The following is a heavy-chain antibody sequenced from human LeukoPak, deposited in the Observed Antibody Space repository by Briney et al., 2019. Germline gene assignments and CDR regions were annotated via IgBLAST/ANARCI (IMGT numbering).Heavy chain of an antibody. CDR3: ARSGATYFDY. CDR1: GFTFSSYS. Sequence: GGSLRLSCAASGFTFSSYSMNWVRQAPGKGLEWVSSISSSSSYIYYADSVKGRFTISRGNAKNSLYLQMNSLRAEDTAVYYCARSGATYFDYWGLGTLVTVSS. V-gene: IGHV3-21*01. J-gene: IGHJ4*02. D-gene: IGHD1-26*01. CDR2: ISSSSSYI.